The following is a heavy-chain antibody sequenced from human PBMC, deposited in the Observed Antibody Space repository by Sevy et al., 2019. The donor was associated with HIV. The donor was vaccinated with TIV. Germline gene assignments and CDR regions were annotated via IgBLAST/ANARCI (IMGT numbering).Heavy chain of an antibody. Sequence: GGSLRLSCAASGFTFNSYAMGWVRQAPGKGLEWVSTISGSTTSTYYADSVKGRFTISRDTSKNTLYLQMNSLSVEDTAVFYRAKGGDVFEIWGQGTMVTVSS. CDR3: AKGGDVFEI. CDR2: ISGSTTST. J-gene: IGHJ3*02. V-gene: IGHV3-23*01. CDR1: GFTFNSYA.